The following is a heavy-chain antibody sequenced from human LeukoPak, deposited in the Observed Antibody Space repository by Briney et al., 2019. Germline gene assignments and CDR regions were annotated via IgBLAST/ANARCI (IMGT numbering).Heavy chain of an antibody. V-gene: IGHV1-46*01. CDR3: ARESTGDGYNTGDFDY. CDR1: GYTFTSYY. CDR2: INPSGGST. J-gene: IGHJ4*02. Sequence: GASVKVSCKASGYTFTSYYMHWVRQAPGQGLEWMGIINPSGGSTSYAQKLQGRVTMTRDTSTSTVYMELSSLRSEDTAVYYCARESTGDGYNTGDFDYWGQGTLVTVSS. D-gene: IGHD5-24*01.